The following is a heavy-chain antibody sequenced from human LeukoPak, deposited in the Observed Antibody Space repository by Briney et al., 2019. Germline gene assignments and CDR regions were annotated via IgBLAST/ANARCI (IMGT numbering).Heavy chain of an antibody. CDR3: ARDQGSGNRAFDI. V-gene: IGHV4-61*01. CDR1: GGSVSSATYY. J-gene: IGHJ3*02. CDR2: ISFSSIT. Sequence: SETLSLNCIVSGGSVSSATYYWSWIRKTPGKGLEGIGYISFSSITYYNPSLESRATISLDTSDNQFSLKLTSLTAADTAVYYCARDQGSGNRAFDIWGQGTMVTVSS. D-gene: IGHD4-23*01.